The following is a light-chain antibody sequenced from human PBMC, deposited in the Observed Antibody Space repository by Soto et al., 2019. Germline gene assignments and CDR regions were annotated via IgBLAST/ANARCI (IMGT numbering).Light chain of an antibody. J-gene: IGKJ4*01. Sequence: EIVLTQSPGTLSLSPGEGATLSCRASQSVTSSYLAWYQQKRGQAPRLLMYDASSRATGIPDRFSGSGSGTDFTLTISRLEPEDFAVYFCQQYASSPPTFAGGPKVDIK. CDR3: QQYASSPPT. CDR2: DAS. V-gene: IGKV3-20*01. CDR1: QSVTSSY.